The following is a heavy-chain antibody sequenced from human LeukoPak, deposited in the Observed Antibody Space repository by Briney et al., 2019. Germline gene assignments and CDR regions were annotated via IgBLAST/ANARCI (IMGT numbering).Heavy chain of an antibody. D-gene: IGHD3-22*01. CDR2: ISSNGGST. V-gene: IGHV3-64*01. J-gene: IGHJ4*02. Sequence: GGSLRLYCAASGFTFSSYAMHWVRQAPGKGLEYVSTISSNGGSTYYANSVKGRFTISRDNSKNTLYLQMGSLRAEDMAVYYCARVDSDYYDSTGPNDYWGQGTLVTVSS. CDR3: ARVDSDYYDSTGPNDY. CDR1: GFTFSSYA.